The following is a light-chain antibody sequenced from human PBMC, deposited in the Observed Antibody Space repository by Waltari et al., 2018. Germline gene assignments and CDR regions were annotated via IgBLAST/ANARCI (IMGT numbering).Light chain of an antibody. CDR3: QQYNSYSRT. CDR2: KAS. V-gene: IGKV1-5*03. Sequence: DIQMTQSHSTMYASVGDRVTITCRASQSISSWLAWYQQKPGKAPKLLIYKASSLESGVPSRFSGRGSGTEFTLTISSLQPDDFATYYCQQYNSYSRTFGQGTKLEI. CDR1: QSISSW. J-gene: IGKJ2*01.